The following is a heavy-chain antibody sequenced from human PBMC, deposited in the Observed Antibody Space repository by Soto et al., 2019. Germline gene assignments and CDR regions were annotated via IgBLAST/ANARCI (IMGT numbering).Heavy chain of an antibody. CDR2: ISYDGSNK. V-gene: IGHV3-30-3*01. Sequence: GGSLRLSCAASGFTFSSYAMHWVRQAPGKGLEWVAVISYDGSNKYYADSVKGRFTISRDNSKNTLYLQMNSLRAEDTAVYYCARDQGATITYYYYYGMDVWGQGTTVTVSS. D-gene: IGHD5-12*01. CDR1: GFTFSSYA. J-gene: IGHJ6*02. CDR3: ARDQGATITYYYYYGMDV.